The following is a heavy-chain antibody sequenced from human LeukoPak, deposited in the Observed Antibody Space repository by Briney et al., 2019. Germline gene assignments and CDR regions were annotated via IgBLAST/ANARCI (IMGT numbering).Heavy chain of an antibody. V-gene: IGHV3-21*01. Sequence: GGSLRLSCAASGFTLNNYAMSWVRQAPGKGLEWVSSISSSSSYIYYADSVKGRFTISRDNAKNSLYLQMNSLRAEDTAVYYCARGGDRSFDYWGQGTLVTVSS. CDR1: GFTLNNYA. J-gene: IGHJ4*02. CDR2: ISSSSSYI. CDR3: ARGGDRSFDY. D-gene: IGHD3-10*01.